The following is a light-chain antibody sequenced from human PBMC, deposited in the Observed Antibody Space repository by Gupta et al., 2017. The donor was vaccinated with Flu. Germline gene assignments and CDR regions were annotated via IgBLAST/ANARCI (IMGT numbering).Light chain of an antibody. V-gene: IGLV1-47*01. CDR1: SSTIGSNY. CDR3: AAVDASMSILV. CDR2: MNN. Sequence: QSVLTQPPSASGTPGQRVTISCSGSSSTIGSNYVYWNQPLPGTAPKLLIYMNNRRCTGVPARFSATKSVTSASVATSGLRAEEEADYYCAAVDASMSILVFGGGTKRTVL. J-gene: IGLJ2*01.